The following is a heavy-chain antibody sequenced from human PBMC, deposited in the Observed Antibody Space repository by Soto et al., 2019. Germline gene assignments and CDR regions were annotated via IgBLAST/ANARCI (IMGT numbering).Heavy chain of an antibody. V-gene: IGHV1-8*01. CDR3: ARARRIVVVTAESPYFQH. D-gene: IGHD2-21*02. CDR1: GYTFTSYD. J-gene: IGHJ1*01. CDR2: MNPNSGNT. Sequence: ASVKVSCKASGYTFTSYDINWVRQATGQGLEWIGWMNPNSGNTGYAQKFQGRVTMTRNTSISTAYMELSSLRSEDTAVYYCARARRIVVVTAESPYFQHWGQGTLVTVSS.